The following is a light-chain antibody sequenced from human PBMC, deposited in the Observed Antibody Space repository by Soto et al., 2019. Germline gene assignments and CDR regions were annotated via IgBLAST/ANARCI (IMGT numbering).Light chain of an antibody. V-gene: IGLV2-14*01. J-gene: IGLJ1*01. CDR3: SSYRSSTTFV. CDR1: SSDVGAYNF. Sequence: QSALTQPASVSGSPRQSITISCTGTSSDVGAYNFVSWYQQYPGKAPKVIIFEVRKRPSGVSNRFSGSKSGDTASLTISGLQAEDEADYYCSSYRSSTTFVFGTGTKVTVL. CDR2: EVR.